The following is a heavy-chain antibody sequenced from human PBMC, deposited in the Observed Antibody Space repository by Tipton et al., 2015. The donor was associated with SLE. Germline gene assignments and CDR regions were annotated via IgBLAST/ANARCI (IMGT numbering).Heavy chain of an antibody. CDR3: ARDTADDY. CDR1: GFSVSSNY. V-gene: IGHV3-66*01. D-gene: IGHD5-18*01. CDR2: IYSAGDT. J-gene: IGHJ4*02. Sequence: SLRLSCAASGFSVSSNYMSWVRQAPGKGLEWVSVIYSAGDTYYADSVKGRFTVSRDNAKNSLYLQMNSLRAEDTAVYYCARDTADDYWGQGTLVTVSS.